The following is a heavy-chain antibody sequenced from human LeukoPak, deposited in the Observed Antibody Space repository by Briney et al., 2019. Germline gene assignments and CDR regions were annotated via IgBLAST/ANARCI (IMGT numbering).Heavy chain of an antibody. CDR2: ISGSGGST. CDR3: AREVFGAMVRGVFDC. Sequence: GGSLRLSCAASGFTFSSYGMSWVRQAPGKGLEWVSAISGSGGSTYYADSVKGRFTITRDNSKNTLYLQMNSLRVEDTAVYYCAREVFGAMVRGVFDCWGQGTLVTVSS. D-gene: IGHD3-10*01. V-gene: IGHV3-23*01. CDR1: GFTFSSYG. J-gene: IGHJ4*02.